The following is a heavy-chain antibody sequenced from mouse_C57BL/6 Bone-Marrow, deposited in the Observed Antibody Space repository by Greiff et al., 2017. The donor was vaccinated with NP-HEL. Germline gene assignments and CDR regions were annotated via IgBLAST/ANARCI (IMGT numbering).Heavy chain of an antibody. V-gene: IGHV1-55*01. J-gene: IGHJ2*01. Sequence: VQLQQSGAELVRPGASVKLSCTASGFNIKDDYMHWVKQRPEQGLEWIGDIYPGSGSTNYNEKFKSKATLTVDTSSSTAYMQLSSLTSEDSAVYYCARALLRYYFDYWGQGTTLTVSS. CDR3: ARALLRYYFDY. D-gene: IGHD1-1*01. CDR2: IYPGSGST. CDR1: GFNIKDDY.